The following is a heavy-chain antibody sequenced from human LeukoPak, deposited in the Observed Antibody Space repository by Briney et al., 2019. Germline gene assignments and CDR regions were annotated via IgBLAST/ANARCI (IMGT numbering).Heavy chain of an antibody. V-gene: IGHV3-30-3*01. J-gene: IGHJ1*01. CDR1: GFTFSSYA. D-gene: IGHD6-13*01. CDR3: ATAPSSSWYFGYFQH. Sequence: GRSLRLSCAASGFTFSSYAMHWVRQAPGKGLEWVTVISYDGSNKYYADSVKGRFTISRDNSKNTLYLQMNSLRAEDTAVYYCATAPSSSWYFGYFQHWGQGTLVTVSS. CDR2: ISYDGSNK.